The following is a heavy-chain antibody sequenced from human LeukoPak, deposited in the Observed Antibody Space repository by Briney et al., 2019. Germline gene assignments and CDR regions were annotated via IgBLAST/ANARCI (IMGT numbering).Heavy chain of an antibody. CDR3: SRENGAFSPFGY. Sequence: SETLSLTCAVYGGSFSGYYWRWHRQPPGQGLEWIGEISLTGLTHYNPSLESRVTVSLDKSKNQLSLNLTPVTAAETAEYYCSRENGAFSPFGYWGQGTLVTVLS. J-gene: IGHJ4*02. V-gene: IGHV4-34*01. D-gene: IGHD2-8*01. CDR1: GGSFSGYY. CDR2: ISLTGLT.